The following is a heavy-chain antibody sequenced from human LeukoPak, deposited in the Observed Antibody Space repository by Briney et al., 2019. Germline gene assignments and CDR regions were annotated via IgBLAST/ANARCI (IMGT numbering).Heavy chain of an antibody. CDR2: ISAYNGNT. V-gene: IGHV1-18*01. CDR1: GYTFTSYG. D-gene: IGHD3-22*01. J-gene: IGHJ3*02. CDR3: ARVRYYDSSGNDAFDI. Sequence: ASVKVSCKASGYTFTSYGISWVRQAPGQGLEWMGRISAYNGNTNYAQKLQGRVTMTTDTSTSTAYMELRSLRSDDTAVYYCARVRYYDSSGNDAFDIWGQGTMVTVSS.